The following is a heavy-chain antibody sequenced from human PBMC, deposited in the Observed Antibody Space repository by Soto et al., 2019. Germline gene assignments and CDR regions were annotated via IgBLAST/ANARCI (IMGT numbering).Heavy chain of an antibody. D-gene: IGHD3-10*01. CDR1: GGSISSGGSY. CDR3: AADRGPNYGMDV. CDR2: IYYSGNT. Sequence: TLSLTCTVSGGSISSGGSYWGWIRQPPGKGLEWIGYIYYSGNTYFNPSLKSRVTLSVDTSKNQFSLNLSSVTAADTAVYYCAADRGPNYGMDVWGQGTTVTVSS. V-gene: IGHV4-30-4*01. J-gene: IGHJ6*02.